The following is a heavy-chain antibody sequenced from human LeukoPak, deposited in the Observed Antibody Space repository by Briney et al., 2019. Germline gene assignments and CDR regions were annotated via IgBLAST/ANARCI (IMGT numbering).Heavy chain of an antibody. CDR3: ARESGKFDY. Sequence: GGSLRLSRVASGLLIRDFAMHWVSQAPAQGLEWVSLISGDGVSTFFADSVKGRFSISRDNSKNSLFLEMSSLRTEDTAMYYCARESGKFDYWGQGTLVAVSS. CDR2: ISGDGVST. V-gene: IGHV3-43*02. J-gene: IGHJ4*02. CDR1: GLLIRDFA.